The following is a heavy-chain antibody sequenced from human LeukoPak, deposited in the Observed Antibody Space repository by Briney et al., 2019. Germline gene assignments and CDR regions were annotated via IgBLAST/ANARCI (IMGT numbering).Heavy chain of an antibody. Sequence: SVKVSCKTSGGTFSSYAISWVRQAPGQGLEWMGGIIPIFGTANYAQKFQGRVTITADESTSTAYMELSSLRSEDTAVYYCARGAEPATISYHDYWGQGTLVTVSS. V-gene: IGHV1-69*13. J-gene: IGHJ4*02. CDR1: GGTFSSYA. CDR2: IIPIFGTA. CDR3: ARGAEPATISYHDY. D-gene: IGHD5-24*01.